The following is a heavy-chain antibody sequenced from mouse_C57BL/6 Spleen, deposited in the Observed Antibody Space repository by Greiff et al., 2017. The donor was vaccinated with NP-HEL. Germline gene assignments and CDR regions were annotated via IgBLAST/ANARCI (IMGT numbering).Heavy chain of an antibody. CDR3: ARVGGYSYYFDY. V-gene: IGHV3-6*01. CDR2: ISYDGSN. D-gene: IGHD2-3*01. J-gene: IGHJ2*01. Sequence: ESGPGLVKPSQSLSLTCSVTGYSITSGYYWNWIRQFPGNKLEWMGYISYDGSNNYNPSLKNRISITRDTSKNQFFLKLNSVTTEDTATYYCARVGGYSYYFDYWGQGTTLTVSS. CDR1: GYSITSGYY.